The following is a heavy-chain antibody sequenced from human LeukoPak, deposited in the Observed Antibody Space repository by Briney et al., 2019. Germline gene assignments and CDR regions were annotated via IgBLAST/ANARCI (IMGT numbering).Heavy chain of an antibody. CDR3: ARDGPGELLLDY. V-gene: IGHV6-1*01. CDR2: TYYRSKWYN. D-gene: IGHD1-7*01. Sequence: SQTLSLTCAISGDSVSSHSAAWNWIRQSPSRGLEWLGRTYYRSKWYNDYGTSVKGRITINPDTPKNQFSLQLNSVTPEDTAVYYCARDGPGELLLDYWGQGTLVTVSS. J-gene: IGHJ4*02. CDR1: GDSVSSHSAA.